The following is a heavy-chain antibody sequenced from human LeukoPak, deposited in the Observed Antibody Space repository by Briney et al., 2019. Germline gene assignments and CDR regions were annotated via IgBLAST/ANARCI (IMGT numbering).Heavy chain of an antibody. Sequence: SVKVSFKASGGTFSSYAISWVRQAPGQGLEWMGGIVPIFGTANYAQKFQGRVTITADESTSTAYMELSSLRSEDTAVYYCARSKALRLDDIYYWGQGTLVTVSS. D-gene: IGHD3-9*01. CDR3: ARSKALRLDDIYY. CDR1: GGTFSSYA. J-gene: IGHJ4*02. CDR2: IVPIFGTA. V-gene: IGHV1-69*01.